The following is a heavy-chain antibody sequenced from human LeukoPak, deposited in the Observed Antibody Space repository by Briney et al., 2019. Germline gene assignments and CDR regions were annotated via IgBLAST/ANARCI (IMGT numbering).Heavy chain of an antibody. D-gene: IGHD3-22*01. CDR2: INPNSGGT. V-gene: IGHV1-2*02. J-gene: IGHJ3*02. Sequence: GASVKVSCKASGYTFTGDYMHWVRQAPGQGLEWMGWINPNSGGTNYAQKFQGRVTMTRDTSTSTVYMELSSLRSEDTAVYYCARGRNYYDSSRYYYEGDAFDIWGQGTMVTVSS. CDR1: GYTFTGDY. CDR3: ARGRNYYDSSRYYYEGDAFDI.